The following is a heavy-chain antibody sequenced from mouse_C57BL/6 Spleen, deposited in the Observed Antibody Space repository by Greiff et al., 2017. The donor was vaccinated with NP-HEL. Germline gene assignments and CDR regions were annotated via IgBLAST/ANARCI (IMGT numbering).Heavy chain of an antibody. V-gene: IGHV7-3*01. Sequence: EVKLVESGGGLVQPGGSLSLSCAASGFTFTDYYMSWVRQPPGKALEWLGFIRNKANGYTTEYSASVKGRFTISRDNSQSILYLQMNALRAEDSATYYCARLLLRSGYFDYWGQGTTLTVSS. CDR2: IRNKANGYTT. CDR3: ARLLLRSGYFDY. CDR1: GFTFTDYY. D-gene: IGHD1-1*01. J-gene: IGHJ2*01.